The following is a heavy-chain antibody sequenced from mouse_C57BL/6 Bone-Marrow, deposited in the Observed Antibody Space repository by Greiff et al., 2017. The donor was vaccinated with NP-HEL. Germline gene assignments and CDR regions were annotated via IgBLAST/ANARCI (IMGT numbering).Heavy chain of an antibody. Sequence: EVHLVESGPGLVKPSQTVFLTCTVTGISITTGNYRWSWIRQFPGNKLEWIGYIYYSGTITYNPSLTSRTTITRDTPKNQFFLEMNSLTAEDTATYYCARGNYYGSMYFDYWGQGTTLTVSS. V-gene: IGHV3-5*01. D-gene: IGHD1-1*01. CDR2: IYYSGTI. CDR1: GISITTGNYR. CDR3: ARGNYYGSMYFDY. J-gene: IGHJ2*01.